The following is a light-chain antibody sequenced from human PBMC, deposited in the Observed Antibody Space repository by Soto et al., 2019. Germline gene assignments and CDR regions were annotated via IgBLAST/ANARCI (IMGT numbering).Light chain of an antibody. J-gene: IGKJ5*01. Sequence: DIQMTQSPSSLSASVGDRVTITCRASQSISSYLNWYQQKPGKAPKLLIYAASSLQSGVPSRFSGSGSGTDFTLTISRLEPEDFAVYYCQQYGSSRWTFGQGTRLEIK. CDR2: AAS. CDR1: QSISSY. V-gene: IGKV1-39*01. CDR3: QQYGSSRWT.